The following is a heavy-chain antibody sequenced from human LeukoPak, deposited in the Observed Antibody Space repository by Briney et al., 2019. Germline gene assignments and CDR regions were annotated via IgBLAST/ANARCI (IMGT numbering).Heavy chain of an antibody. V-gene: IGHV1-3*01. CDR2: INAGNGNT. D-gene: IGHD6-19*01. CDR3: ARVAVAGENWFDP. J-gene: IGHJ5*02. Sequence: ASVKVSCKASGYTFTSYAMHWVRQAPGQRLEWMGWINAGNGNTKYSQKFQGRVTITRDTSTSTAYMELSSLRSEDTAVYYCARVAVAGENWFDPWGQGTLVTVP. CDR1: GYTFTSYA.